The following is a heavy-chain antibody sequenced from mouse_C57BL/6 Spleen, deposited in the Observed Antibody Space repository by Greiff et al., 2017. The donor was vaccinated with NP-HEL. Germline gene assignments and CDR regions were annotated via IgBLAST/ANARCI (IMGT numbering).Heavy chain of an antibody. J-gene: IGHJ3*01. CDR1: GYTFTSYW. CDR2: IDPSDSET. CDR3: ARVDYDGGGFAY. V-gene: IGHV1-52*01. D-gene: IGHD2-4*01. Sequence: QVQLQQPGAELVRPGSSVKLSCKASGYTFTSYWMHWVKQRPIQGLEWIGNIDPSDSETHYNQKFKDKATLTVDKSSSTAYMQLSSLTSEDSAVYYCARVDYDGGGFAYWGQGTLVTVSA.